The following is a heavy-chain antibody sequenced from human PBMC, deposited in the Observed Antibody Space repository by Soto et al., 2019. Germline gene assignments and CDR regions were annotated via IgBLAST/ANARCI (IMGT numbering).Heavy chain of an antibody. Sequence: SGGSLRLSCAASGFTFTTAWINWVRQAPGKGLEWVGRIKSKTDGGTPDFAAPVRGRFTISRDNAKNSLYLQMNSLRAEDTAFYYCAKDAAYCSSPRCYLDYWGQGTLVTVSS. V-gene: IGHV3-15*07. D-gene: IGHD2-2*01. CDR1: GFTFTTAW. CDR2: IKSKTDGGTP. J-gene: IGHJ4*02. CDR3: AKDAAYCSSPRCYLDY.